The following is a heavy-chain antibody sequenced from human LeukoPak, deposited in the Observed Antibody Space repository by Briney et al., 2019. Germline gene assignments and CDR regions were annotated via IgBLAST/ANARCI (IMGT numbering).Heavy chain of an antibody. CDR3: ASPRGAATTEFDY. CDR1: GVTFRSYA. CDR2: ISGSGGST. D-gene: IGHD1-26*01. Sequence: PGGSLRLSCAASGVTFRSYARSWVRQAPGKGLEWVSAISGSGGSTYYADSVKGGFAISRDNSKTTLYLQMNSLRAEETAVYYCASPRGAATTEFDYWGPGTLVTVSS. J-gene: IGHJ4*02. V-gene: IGHV3-23*01.